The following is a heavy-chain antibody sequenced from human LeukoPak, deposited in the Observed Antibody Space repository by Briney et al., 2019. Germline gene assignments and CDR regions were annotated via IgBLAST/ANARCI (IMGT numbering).Heavy chain of an antibody. J-gene: IGHJ4*02. Sequence: PGGSLRLSCAASGFTFSSYWMYWVRQAPGKGLVWVSRINTDGSSTSYADFVKGRFTISRDNAKNTLYLQMNSLRAEDTAVYYCAGRRDGYNYVGYWGQGTLVTVSS. CDR2: INTDGSST. V-gene: IGHV3-74*01. CDR1: GFTFSSYW. CDR3: AGRRDGYNYVGY. D-gene: IGHD5-24*01.